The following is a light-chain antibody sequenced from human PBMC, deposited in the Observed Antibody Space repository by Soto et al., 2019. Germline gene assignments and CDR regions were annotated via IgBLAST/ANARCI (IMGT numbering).Light chain of an antibody. V-gene: IGLV2-8*01. Sequence: QSVLTQPASVSGSPGQSIAISCTGTSSVVGGYNYVSWYQQHPGKAPKLMIYEVSKRPSGVPDRFSGSKSGNTASLTVSGLQAEDEADYYCSSYAGSNSYVFGTGTKVTVL. J-gene: IGLJ1*01. CDR2: EVS. CDR1: SSVVGGYNY. CDR3: SSYAGSNSYV.